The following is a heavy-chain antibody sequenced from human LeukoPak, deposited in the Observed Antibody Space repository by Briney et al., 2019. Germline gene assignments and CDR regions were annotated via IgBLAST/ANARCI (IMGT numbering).Heavy chain of an antibody. CDR3: ARGDRTTVTTVDP. J-gene: IGHJ5*02. D-gene: IGHD4-11*01. Sequence: SETLSLTCAVYGGAFSGYYWSWIRQPPGKGLEWIGEINHSGSTNYNPSLKSRVTISVDTSKNQFSLKLSSVTAADTAVYYCARGDRTTVTTVDPWGQGTLVTVSS. CDR2: INHSGST. V-gene: IGHV4-34*01. CDR1: GGAFSGYY.